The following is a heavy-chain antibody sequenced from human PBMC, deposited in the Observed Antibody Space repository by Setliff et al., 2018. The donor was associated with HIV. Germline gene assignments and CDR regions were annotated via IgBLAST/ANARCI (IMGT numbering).Heavy chain of an antibody. D-gene: IGHD1-1*01. CDR3: ARKVHTRPNYYG. CDR1: GFTFNAFG. CDR2: IITSGTYK. V-gene: IGHV3-21*01. Sequence: LRLSCAASGFTFNAFGMNWVRQAPGKGLEWVSSIITSGTYKYYADSVKGRFTISRDNAKDSLYLQMNSLRAEDTAVYYCARKVHTRPNYYG. J-gene: IGHJ6*01.